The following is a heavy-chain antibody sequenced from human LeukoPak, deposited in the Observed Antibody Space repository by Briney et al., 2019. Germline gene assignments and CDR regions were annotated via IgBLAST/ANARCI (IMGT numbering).Heavy chain of an antibody. CDR1: GFTFSSYA. J-gene: IGHJ4*02. Sequence: GGSLRLSCAASGFTFSSYAMHWVRQAPGKGLEWVAVISYDGSNKYYADSVKGRFTISRDNSKNTLYLQMNSLRAEDTAVYYCASALTSSYDSSGYPDYFDYWGQGTLVTVSS. CDR3: ASALTSSYDSSGYPDYFDY. CDR2: ISYDGSNK. D-gene: IGHD3-22*01. V-gene: IGHV3-30-3*01.